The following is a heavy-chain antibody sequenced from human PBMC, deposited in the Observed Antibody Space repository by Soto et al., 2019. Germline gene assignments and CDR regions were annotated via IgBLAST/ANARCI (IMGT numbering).Heavy chain of an antibody. V-gene: IGHV1-46*01. Sequence: QVQLVQSGAEVKKPGASVKLSCKASGYTFTTYYMHWVRQAPGQGLEWMGIINPSRGDTTYTQKFQGRLTMTRDTSTSTFYMELSSLTSEDTAVYYWASDRVLIAGYFDSWGQGTLVSVSS. D-gene: IGHD3-22*01. CDR1: GYTFTTYY. J-gene: IGHJ4*02. CDR2: INPSRGDT. CDR3: ASDRVLIAGYFDS.